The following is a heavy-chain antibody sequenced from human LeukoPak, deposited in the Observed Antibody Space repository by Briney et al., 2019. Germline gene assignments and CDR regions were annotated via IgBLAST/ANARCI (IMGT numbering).Heavy chain of an antibody. CDR1: GGSISSGSYD. Sequence: SETLSLTCTVSGGSISSGSYDWYWIRQPPGKGLEWIGYIYYSGSTNYNPSLKSRVTISVDTSKNQFSLKLSSVTAADTAVYYCAGGYSYGSTYYYMDVWGKGTTVTISS. J-gene: IGHJ6*03. V-gene: IGHV4-61*01. CDR3: AGGYSYGSTYYYMDV. CDR2: IYYSGST. D-gene: IGHD5-18*01.